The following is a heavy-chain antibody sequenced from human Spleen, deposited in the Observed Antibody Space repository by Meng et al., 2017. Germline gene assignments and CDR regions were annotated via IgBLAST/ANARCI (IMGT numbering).Heavy chain of an antibody. CDR2: INHSGST. CDR3: ARGPTTMAHDFDY. D-gene: IGHD4-11*01. CDR1: GGSFSDYY. Sequence: QVRLQGAGQGLVTPSETLSLTGVVSGGSFSDYYWSWLRQPPGKGLEWIGEINHSGSTNYNPSLESRATISVDTSQNNLSLKLSSVTAADSAVYYCARGPTTMAHDFDYWGQGTLVTVSS. V-gene: IGHV4-34*01. J-gene: IGHJ4*02.